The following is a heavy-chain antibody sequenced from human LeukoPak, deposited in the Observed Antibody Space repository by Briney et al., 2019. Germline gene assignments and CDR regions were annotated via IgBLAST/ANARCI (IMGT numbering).Heavy chain of an antibody. V-gene: IGHV3-43*02. D-gene: IGHD3-16*01. CDR2: ISGDGGST. CDR1: GFTFDDYA. Sequence: GGSLRLSCAASGFTFDDYAMHWVRQAPGKGLEWFSLISGDGGSTYYADSVKGRFTISRDNSKNSLYLQMNSLRTEDTALYYCAKDIEADYVWGSYPAYWGQGTLVTVSS. CDR3: AKDIEADYVWGSYPAY. J-gene: IGHJ4*02.